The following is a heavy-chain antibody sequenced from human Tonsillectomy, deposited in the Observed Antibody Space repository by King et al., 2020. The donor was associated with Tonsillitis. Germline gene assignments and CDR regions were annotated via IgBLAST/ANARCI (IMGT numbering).Heavy chain of an antibody. CDR2: IYYSGST. CDR3: ARHGCGGDCYHYYYYYMDV. Sequence: LQLQESGPGLVKPSETLSLTCTVSGGSISSSSYYWGWIRQPPGKGLEWIGSIYYSGSTYYNPSLESRVNIYVDTSKNQFPLKLSSVTAADTAVYYCARHGCGGDCYHYYYYYMDVWGKGTTVTVSS. D-gene: IGHD2-21*02. CDR1: GGSISSSSYY. J-gene: IGHJ6*03. V-gene: IGHV4-39*01.